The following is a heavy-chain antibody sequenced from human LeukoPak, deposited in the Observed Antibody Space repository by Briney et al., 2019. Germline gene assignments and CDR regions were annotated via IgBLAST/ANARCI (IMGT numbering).Heavy chain of an antibody. CDR3: ARVPYYDSRGPSLDDY. V-gene: IGHV3-48*01. J-gene: IGHJ4*02. Sequence: GGSLRLSCAASGFTFSSYSMSWVRQAPGKGLEWVSYISSSSSTIYYADSVKGRFTISRDNAKNSLYLQMNSLRAEDTAVYYCARVPYYDSRGPSLDDYWGQGTLVTVSS. CDR2: ISSSSSTI. CDR1: GFTFSSYS. D-gene: IGHD3-22*01.